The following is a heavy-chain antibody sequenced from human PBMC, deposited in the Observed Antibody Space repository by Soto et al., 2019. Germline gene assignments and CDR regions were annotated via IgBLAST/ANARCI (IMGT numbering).Heavy chain of an antibody. CDR3: ARDELDYSSSWRYYYYMDV. J-gene: IGHJ6*03. CDR1: GFTFSSYS. D-gene: IGHD6-6*01. V-gene: IGHV3-48*01. CDR2: ISSSSSTI. Sequence: GGSLRLSCAASGFTFSSYSMNWVRQAPGKGLEWVSYISSSSSTIYYADSLKGRFTISRDNAKNSLYLQMNSLRAEDTAVYYCARDELDYSSSWRYYYYMDVWGKGTTVTVSS.